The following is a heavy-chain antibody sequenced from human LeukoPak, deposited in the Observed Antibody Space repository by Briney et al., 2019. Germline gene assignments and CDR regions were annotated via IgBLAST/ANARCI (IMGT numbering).Heavy chain of an antibody. V-gene: IGHV1-18*01. CDR1: GYTFTSYG. CDR2: ISAYNGNT. CDR3: ARDIAQYYYDSSGYEISFDY. D-gene: IGHD3-22*01. J-gene: IGHJ4*02. Sequence: ASVNVSCKASGYTFTSYGISWVRQAPGQGLEWMGWISAYNGNTNYAQKLQGRVTMTTDTSTSIAYMELRSLRSDDTAVYYCARDIAQYYYDSSGYEISFDYWGQGTLVTVSS.